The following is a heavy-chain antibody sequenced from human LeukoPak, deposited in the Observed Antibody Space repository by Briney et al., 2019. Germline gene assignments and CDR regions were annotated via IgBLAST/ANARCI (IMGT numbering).Heavy chain of an antibody. Sequence: SETLSLTCTVSGGSISSYYWSWIRQPPGKGLEWIGYIYYSGSTNYNPSLKSRVTISVDTSKNQFSLKLSSVTAADTAVYYCARGQQWLALPFDYWGQGTLVTVSS. CDR3: ARGQQWLALPFDY. V-gene: IGHV4-59*12. CDR2: IYYSGST. D-gene: IGHD6-19*01. CDR1: GGSISSYY. J-gene: IGHJ4*02.